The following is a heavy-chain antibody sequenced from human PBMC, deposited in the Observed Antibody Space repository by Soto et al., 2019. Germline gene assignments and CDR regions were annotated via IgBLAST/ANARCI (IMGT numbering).Heavy chain of an antibody. D-gene: IGHD3-9*01. J-gene: IGHJ4*02. V-gene: IGHV1-69*13. CDR2: IIPMFTSP. CDR1: GGSFSNYA. Sequence: SVKVSCKVSGGSFSNYAISWVRQAPGQGLEWMGGIIPMFTSPNYAQKFQDRVTITADESTTTAYLTLTSVTAADTAVYFCARARYYDWCFDLWGLGTPVTVSS. CDR3: ARARYYDWCFDL.